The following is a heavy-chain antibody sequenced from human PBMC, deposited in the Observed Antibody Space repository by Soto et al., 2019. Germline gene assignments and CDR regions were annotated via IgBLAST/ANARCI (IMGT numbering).Heavy chain of an antibody. CDR1: GFTFSNAW. V-gene: IGHV3-15*01. Sequence: EVQLVESGGGLVKPGESLRVSCAASGFTFSNAWMNWVRQAPGKGLEWVGRIKSKTAGETTEYAAAVQGRFTISRDDSKNTMYLQMNSLRTEDTAVYYCTTGGDCSSTCCFEDGMDVWGQGTTVTVS. CDR2: IKSKTAGETT. CDR3: TTGGDCSSTCCFEDGMDV. J-gene: IGHJ6*02. D-gene: IGHD2-2*01.